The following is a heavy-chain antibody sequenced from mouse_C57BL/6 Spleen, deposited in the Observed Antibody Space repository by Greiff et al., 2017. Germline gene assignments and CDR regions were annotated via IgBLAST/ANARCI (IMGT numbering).Heavy chain of an antibody. D-gene: IGHD2-5*01. V-gene: IGHV1-9*01. Sequence: QVQLQQSGAELMKPGASVKLSCKATGYTFTGYWIEWVKQRPGHGLEWIEEILPGSGSTNYNEKFKGKATFTADTSSNTAYMQLSSLTTEDSAIYYCARFHYSNYGGLYYYAMDYWGQGTSVTVSS. J-gene: IGHJ4*01. CDR3: ARFHYSNYGGLYYYAMDY. CDR2: ILPGSGST. CDR1: GYTFTGYW.